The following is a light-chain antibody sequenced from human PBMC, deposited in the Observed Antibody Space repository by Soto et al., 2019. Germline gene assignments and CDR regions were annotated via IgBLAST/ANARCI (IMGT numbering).Light chain of an antibody. CDR2: TTS. CDR3: QQSYSAPRT. J-gene: IGKJ1*01. CDR1: QSISNY. Sequence: IQITQARSSPSTSVGDRVTITYRASQSISNYLNWYQQKPGEAPKLLIYTTSSLQSGVPSRFSGTVSGTDFTLTISSLQPEDFATYYCQQSYSAPRTFGQGTKVDIK. V-gene: IGKV1-39*01.